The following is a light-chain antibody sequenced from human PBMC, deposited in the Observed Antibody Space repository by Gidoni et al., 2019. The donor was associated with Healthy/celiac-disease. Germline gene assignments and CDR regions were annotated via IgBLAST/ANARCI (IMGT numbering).Light chain of an antibody. Sequence: TITCQASQDISNYLNWYQQKPGKAPKLLIYDASNFETGVPSRFSGSGSGTDFTFPISSLQPEDIATSYCQQYDNLLSITFGQGTRLEIK. CDR1: QDISNY. CDR3: QQYDNLLSIT. V-gene: IGKV1-33*01. J-gene: IGKJ5*01. CDR2: DAS.